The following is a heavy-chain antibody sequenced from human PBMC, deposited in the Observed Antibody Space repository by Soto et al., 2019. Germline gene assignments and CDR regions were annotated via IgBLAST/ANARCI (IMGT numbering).Heavy chain of an antibody. CDR2: ISWNGGNI. CDR3: AKDIYSSSSGQDY. J-gene: IGHJ4*02. CDR1: GFTFDDYA. V-gene: IGHV3-9*01. Sequence: EVQLVESGGSLVQPGRSLRLSCAASGFTFDDYAMHWVRQAPGKGLEWVSGISWNGGNIGYADSVKGRFTISRDNAKNSLFLQMNSLRADDTALYFCAKDIYSSSSGQDYWGQGTPVTVSS. D-gene: IGHD6-6*01.